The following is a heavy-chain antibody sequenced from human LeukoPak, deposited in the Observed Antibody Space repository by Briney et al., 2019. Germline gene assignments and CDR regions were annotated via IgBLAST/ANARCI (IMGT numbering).Heavy chain of an antibody. Sequence: GASVKVSCKASGYTFTEYYIHWVRQAPGQGLEWMGWINPNSGGTNYAQKFQGRVTMTRDTSITTAYMELSRLRSDDTAVYYCARDWVAGQLELYGMDVWGQGTTVTVSS. J-gene: IGHJ6*02. D-gene: IGHD1-1*01. CDR2: INPNSGGT. V-gene: IGHV1-2*02. CDR1: GYTFTEYY. CDR3: ARDWVAGQLELYGMDV.